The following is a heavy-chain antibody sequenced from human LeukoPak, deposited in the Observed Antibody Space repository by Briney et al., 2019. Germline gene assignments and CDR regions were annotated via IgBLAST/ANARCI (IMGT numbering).Heavy chain of an antibody. J-gene: IGHJ4*02. D-gene: IGHD5-18*01. CDR3: ARDLRAGSYAFD. CDR1: GFTVNSHY. V-gene: IGHV3-53*01. CDR2: IYIGGGT. Sequence: GGSLRLSCAASGFTVNSHYMTWVRQAPGKGLEWVLVIYIGGGTYYADSVKGRFTISRDNAKNSVYLQMNSLRAEDTAIYYCARDLRAGSYAFDWGQGTLVTVSS.